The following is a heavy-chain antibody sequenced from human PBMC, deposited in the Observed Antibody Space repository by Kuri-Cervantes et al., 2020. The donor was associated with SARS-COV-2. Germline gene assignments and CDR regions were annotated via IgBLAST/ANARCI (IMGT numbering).Heavy chain of an antibody. Sequence: GGSLRLSCAASGFTFSSYWMSWVRQAPGKGLEWVANIKQDGSEKYYVDSVKGRFNISRDNAKNSLYLQMNSLRAEDTAVYYCARGVTEMYKWFDPWGQGTLVTVSS. J-gene: IGHJ5*02. CDR2: IKQDGSEK. V-gene: IGHV3-7*04. CDR3: ARGVTEMYKWFDP. D-gene: IGHD5-18*01. CDR1: GFTFSSYW.